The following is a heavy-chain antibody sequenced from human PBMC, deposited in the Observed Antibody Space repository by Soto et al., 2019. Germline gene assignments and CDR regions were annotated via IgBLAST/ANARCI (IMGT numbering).Heavy chain of an antibody. Sequence: SETLSLTCAVYGGSFSGYYWSWIRQPPGKGLEWIGEINHSGSTNYNPSLKSRVTISVDTSKNQFSLKLSSVTAADTAVYYCARGHADIYGDYGYYFDYWGQGTLVTVSS. CDR1: GGSFSGYY. CDR2: INHSGST. V-gene: IGHV4-34*01. D-gene: IGHD4-17*01. CDR3: ARGHADIYGDYGYYFDY. J-gene: IGHJ4*02.